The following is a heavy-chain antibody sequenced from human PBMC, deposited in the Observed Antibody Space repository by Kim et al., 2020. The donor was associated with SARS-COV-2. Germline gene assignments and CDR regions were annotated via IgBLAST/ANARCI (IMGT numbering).Heavy chain of an antibody. D-gene: IGHD6-13*01. CDR1: GFTFGDYA. Sequence: GGSLRLSCAASGFTFGDYAMHWVRQAPGKGLEWVSGISWNSGSIGYADSVKGRFTISRDNAKNSLYLQMNSLRAEDTALYYCAKGFAAASRFDYWGQGTLVTVSS. J-gene: IGHJ4*02. CDR2: ISWNSGSI. V-gene: IGHV3-9*01. CDR3: AKGFAAASRFDY.